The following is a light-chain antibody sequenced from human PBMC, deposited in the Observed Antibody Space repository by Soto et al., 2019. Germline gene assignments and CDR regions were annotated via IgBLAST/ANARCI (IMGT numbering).Light chain of an antibody. V-gene: IGKV3-11*01. CDR2: SAS. J-gene: IGKJ5*01. Sequence: EIVLTQSPATLSLSPGERATLSCRASQSVSSYLAWYQQKPGQAPRLLIYSASNRATGIPARFSGSGSGTDFTLTISSLEPEDFAVYYRQQRSNWPSITFGQGTRLEIK. CDR3: QQRSNWPSIT. CDR1: QSVSSY.